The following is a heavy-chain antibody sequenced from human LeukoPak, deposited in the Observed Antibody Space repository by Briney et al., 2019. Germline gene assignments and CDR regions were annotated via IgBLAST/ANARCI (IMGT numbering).Heavy chain of an antibody. J-gene: IGHJ4*02. CDR1: GFTFSSYS. D-gene: IGHD2/OR15-2a*01. V-gene: IGHV3-21*01. CDR2: ISSSSSYI. Sequence: GGSLRLSCAASGFTFSSYSMNWVRQAPGKGLEWVSSISSSSSYIYYADSVKGRFTISRDNAKNSLYLQMNSLRAEDTAVYYCARGPTRANSTDYWGQGALVTVSS. CDR3: ARGPTRANSTDY.